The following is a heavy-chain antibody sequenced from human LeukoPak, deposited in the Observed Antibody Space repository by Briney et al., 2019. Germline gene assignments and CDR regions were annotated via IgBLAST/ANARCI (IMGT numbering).Heavy chain of an antibody. CDR3: AKDKYNFWSGSNYYYMDV. CDR1: GFTFSSYG. CDR2: ISGSGGST. V-gene: IGHV3-23*01. Sequence: PGGSLRLSCAASGFTFSSYGMSWVRQAPGKGLEWVSAISGSGGSTYYADSVKGRFAISRDNSKNTLYLQMNSLRAEDTAVYYCAKDKYNFWSGSNYYYMDVWGKGTTVTVSS. D-gene: IGHD3-3*01. J-gene: IGHJ6*03.